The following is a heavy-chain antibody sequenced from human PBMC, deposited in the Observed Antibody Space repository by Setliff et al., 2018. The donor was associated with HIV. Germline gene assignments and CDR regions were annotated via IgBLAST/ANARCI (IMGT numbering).Heavy chain of an antibody. CDR1: GFTFRDYA. CDR3: ATDRVKNYTFWSGYYYHYDVDV. J-gene: IGHJ6*02. Sequence: GGSLRLSCRGSGFTFRDYAMSWVRQAPGKGLEWVSFIRSKTYGGTTEYAASVKGRFTISRDDSKSIAYLQMNSLKTEDTAVYYCATDRVKNYTFWSGYYYHYDVDVWGQGTTVTVSS. D-gene: IGHD3-3*01. CDR2: IRSKTYGGTT. V-gene: IGHV3-49*04.